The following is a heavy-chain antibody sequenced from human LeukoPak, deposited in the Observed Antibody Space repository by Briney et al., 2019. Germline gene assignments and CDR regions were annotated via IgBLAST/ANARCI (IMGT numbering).Heavy chain of an antibody. CDR2: ISNTGSTI. D-gene: IGHD6-6*01. V-gene: IGHV3-48*01. CDR1: GFTFSSYS. CDR3: ARGPYTSSNYFDY. J-gene: IGHJ4*02. Sequence: PGGSLRLSCAASGFTFSSYSMNWVRQAPGKGLEWVSYISNTGSTIYYADSVRGRFTISRDNAKNSLYLQVNSLRAEDTAVYYCARGPYTSSNYFDYWGQGTLVTVSS.